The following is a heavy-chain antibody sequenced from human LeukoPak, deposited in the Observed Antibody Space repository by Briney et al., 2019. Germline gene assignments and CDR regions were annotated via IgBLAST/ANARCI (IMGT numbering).Heavy chain of an antibody. CDR3: AKARVYCSSTSCRRNGMDV. J-gene: IGHJ6*04. CDR2: ISGSGGGT. Sequence: GRSVRLDGATSGFTFSSYAMSWVREAPGKWVEWDSAISGSGGGTYYADSVKGRFTISRDNSKSTLYLQMNSLRAEDTAVYYCAKARVYCSSTSCRRNGMDVWGKGTTVTVSS. V-gene: IGHV3-23*01. D-gene: IGHD2-2*01. CDR1: GFTFSSYA.